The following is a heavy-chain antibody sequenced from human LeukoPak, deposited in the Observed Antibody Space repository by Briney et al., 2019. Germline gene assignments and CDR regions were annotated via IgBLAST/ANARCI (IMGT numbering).Heavy chain of an antibody. CDR3: ARGGALYSSSWYYGSGFDP. Sequence: SQTLSLTCAISGDSVSSNSAAWNWIRQSPSRGLEWLGRTYYRSKWYNDYAVSVKSRITLNPDTSKNQFSLQLNSVTPEDTAVYYCARGGALYSSSWYYGSGFDPWGQGTLVTVSS. CDR2: TYYRSKWYN. D-gene: IGHD6-13*01. J-gene: IGHJ5*02. CDR1: GDSVSSNSAA. V-gene: IGHV6-1*01.